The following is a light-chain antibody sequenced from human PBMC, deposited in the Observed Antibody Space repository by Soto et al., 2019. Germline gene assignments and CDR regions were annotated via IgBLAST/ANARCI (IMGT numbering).Light chain of an antibody. CDR3: QHYHNWPPQYT. Sequence: EIVMTQSPASLSVSPGDGATLSCRASQSVASNVAWYQQKPGQGPRLLIHGASTRAVGVPARFSGSGSRTDFTLTISSLQSEDFAVYYCQHYHNWPPQYTFGQGTKLQIK. CDR2: GAS. CDR1: QSVASN. V-gene: IGKV3-15*01. J-gene: IGKJ2*01.